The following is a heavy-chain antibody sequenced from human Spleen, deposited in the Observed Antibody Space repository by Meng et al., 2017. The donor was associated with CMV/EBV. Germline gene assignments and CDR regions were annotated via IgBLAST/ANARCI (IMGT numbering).Heavy chain of an antibody. D-gene: IGHD2-2*01. CDR1: GYTFTSYG. CDR2: ISAYNGNT. J-gene: IGHJ5*02. Sequence: ASVKVSCKASGYTFTSYGISWVRQAPGQGLEWMGWISAYNGNTDYAQKFQGRVTMTTDTSTGTAYMELRSLRSDDTAVYYCARDNWDYCTSSSCYRNNWFDPWGQGTLVTVSS. CDR3: ARDNWDYCTSSSCYRNNWFDP. V-gene: IGHV1-18*01.